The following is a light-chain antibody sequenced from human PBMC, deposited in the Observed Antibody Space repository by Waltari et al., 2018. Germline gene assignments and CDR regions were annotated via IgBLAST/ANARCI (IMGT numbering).Light chain of an antibody. CDR2: VAS. CDR1: EDIEKY. J-gene: IGKJ1*01. CDR3: LQHNTYPCT. Sequence: DIQMTQSPSAMSASVGDRVTITCRASEDIEKYLAWFQQKPGTVPKRLIYVASTLQSGVPSRFTGSRSGTEFNLTISSLQPEDFATYYCLQHNTYPCTFGQGTKVELK. V-gene: IGKV1-17*03.